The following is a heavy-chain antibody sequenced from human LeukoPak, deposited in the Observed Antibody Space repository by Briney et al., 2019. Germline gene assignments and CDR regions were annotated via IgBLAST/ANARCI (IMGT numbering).Heavy chain of an antibody. CDR3: ARVSLGGSGSYYNEYYFDY. Sequence: GGSLRLSCAASGFTFSSYAMSWVRQAPGKGLEWVSAISGSGGSTYYADSVKGRSTISRDNSKNTLYLQMNSLRAEDTAVYYCARVSLGGSGSYYNEYYFDYWGQGTLVTVSS. D-gene: IGHD3-10*01. J-gene: IGHJ4*02. CDR1: GFTFSSYA. CDR2: ISGSGGST. V-gene: IGHV3-23*01.